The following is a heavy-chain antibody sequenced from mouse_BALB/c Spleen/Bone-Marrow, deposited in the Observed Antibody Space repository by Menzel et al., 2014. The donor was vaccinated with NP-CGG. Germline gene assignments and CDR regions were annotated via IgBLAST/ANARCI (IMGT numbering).Heavy chain of an antibody. Sequence: EVQLQQSGAELVKPGASVKLSCTASGFNIKDTYMHWVKQRPEQGLEWIGRIDPASDYTQFDSKFQGKATITADTSSNTAYLQLSSLTSEDTVVYYCATLTGAIDYWGQGTTLTVSS. CDR1: GFNIKDTY. CDR3: ATLTGAIDY. CDR2: IDPASDYT. V-gene: IGHV14-3*02. J-gene: IGHJ2*01. D-gene: IGHD4-1*01.